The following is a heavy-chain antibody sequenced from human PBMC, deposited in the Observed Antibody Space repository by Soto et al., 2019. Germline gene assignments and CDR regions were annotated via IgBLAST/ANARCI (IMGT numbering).Heavy chain of an antibody. V-gene: IGHV1-69*04. Sequence: GASVKVSCKASGGTFSSYTISWVRQAPGQGLEWMGRIIPILGIANYAQKFQGRVTITADKSTSTAYMELSSLRSEDTAVYYCATDRESYDFWGVYWFWGKGTMVPVSS. J-gene: IGHJ3*01. D-gene: IGHD3-3*01. CDR2: IIPILGIA. CDR1: GGTFSSYT. CDR3: ATDRESYDFWGVYWF.